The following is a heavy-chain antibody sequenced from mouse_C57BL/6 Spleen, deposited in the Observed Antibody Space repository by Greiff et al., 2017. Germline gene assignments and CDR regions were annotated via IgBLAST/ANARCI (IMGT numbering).Heavy chain of an antibody. CDR1: GYSITSGYY. CDR3: ASQGLRRGYYAMDY. V-gene: IGHV3-6*01. CDR2: ISYDGSH. J-gene: IGHJ4*01. Sequence: EVKLVESGPGLVKPSQSLSLTCSVTGYSITSGYYWNWIRQFPGNKLEWMGYISYDGSHNYNPSLKNPISIARDTSKNQFVLKLNSVTTEDTATYYCASQGLRRGYYAMDYWGQGTSVTVSS. D-gene: IGHD2-4*01.